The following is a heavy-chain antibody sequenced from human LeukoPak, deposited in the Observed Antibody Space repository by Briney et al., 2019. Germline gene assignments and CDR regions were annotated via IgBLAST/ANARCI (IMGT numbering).Heavy chain of an antibody. CDR1: GFTFSSYA. V-gene: IGHV3-23*01. D-gene: IGHD3-9*01. CDR3: AKDRGNDWLLYKACTPGYYMDV. Sequence: GGSLRLSCAASGFTFSSYAMSWVRQAPGKGLEWVSASSGSGGSTYYADSVKGRFTISRDNSKNTLYLQMNSLRAEDTAVYYCAKDRGNDWLLYKACTPGYYMDVWGKGTTVTVSS. J-gene: IGHJ6*03. CDR2: SSGSGGST.